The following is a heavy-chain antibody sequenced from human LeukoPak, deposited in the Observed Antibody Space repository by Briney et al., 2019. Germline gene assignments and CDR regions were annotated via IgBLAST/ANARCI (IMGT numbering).Heavy chain of an antibody. J-gene: IGHJ6*03. CDR2: INTDGSST. Sequence: GGSLRLSCAASGFTFSSYAMSWVRQAPGEGLVWVSRINTDGSSTSYADSVKGRFTISRDNAKNTLYLQMNSLRVEDTAVYYCARHYDYYYYYMDVWGKGTTVTVSS. V-gene: IGHV3-74*01. D-gene: IGHD3-3*01. CDR1: GFTFSSYA. CDR3: ARHYDYYYYYMDV.